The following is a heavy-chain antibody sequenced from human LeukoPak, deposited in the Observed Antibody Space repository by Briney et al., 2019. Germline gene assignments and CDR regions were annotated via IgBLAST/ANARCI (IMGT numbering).Heavy chain of an antibody. CDR1: GFTCSSYS. CDR3: ATVVVVPAATDY. J-gene: IGHJ4*02. D-gene: IGHD2-2*01. V-gene: IGHV3-21*01. CDR2: ISSSSSYI. Sequence: GGSLRLSCAASGFTCSSYSMNWVRQAPGKGLEWVSSISSSSSYIYYADSVKGRFTISRDNAKNSLYLQMNSLRAEDTAVYYCATVVVVPAATDYWGQGTLVTVSS.